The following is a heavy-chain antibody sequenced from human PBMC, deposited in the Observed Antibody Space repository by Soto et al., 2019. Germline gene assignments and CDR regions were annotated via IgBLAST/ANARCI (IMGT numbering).Heavy chain of an antibody. Sequence: SETLSLTCDVSGGSFTGYVCNWIRQSPGKGLEWIGEISYSGRTSYKPSLKPRVTVSVDTARTQFSLNLTSVTDADTAVYYCARGYGYFRQWGKGVWVTV. J-gene: IGHJ4*02. CDR2: ISYSGRT. D-gene: IGHD3-22*01. CDR3: ARGYGYFRQ. V-gene: IGHV4-34*01. CDR1: GGSFTGYV.